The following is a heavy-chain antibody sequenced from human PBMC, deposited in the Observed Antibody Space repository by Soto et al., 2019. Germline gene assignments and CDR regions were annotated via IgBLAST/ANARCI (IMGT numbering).Heavy chain of an antibody. Sequence: QVQLVQSGAEVKKPGASVKVSCKASGYTFTSYYMHWVRQAPGQGLEWMGIINPSGGSTSYAQKFQGRVTMTRDTSTSTVYMELSSLRSEDTAVYYCARGGVGCSSTSCYTYSSSCDYWGQGTLVTVSS. CDR3: ARGGVGCSSTSCYTYSSSCDY. CDR1: GYTFTSYY. D-gene: IGHD2-2*02. V-gene: IGHV1-46*01. CDR2: INPSGGST. J-gene: IGHJ4*02.